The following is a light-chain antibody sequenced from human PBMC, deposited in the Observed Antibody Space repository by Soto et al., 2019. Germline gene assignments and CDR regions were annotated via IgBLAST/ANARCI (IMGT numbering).Light chain of an antibody. CDR3: HQRSNWPIT. CDR1: HSVSSY. J-gene: IGKJ5*01. Sequence: EIVLTQSPATLSLSPGEGATLSCRASHSVSSYLAWYQQKPGQAPRLLIYDASYRASGIPARFSASESGTDCAPTINSLEPDDFPVYQSHQRSNWPITFGQGTKLEIK. V-gene: IGKV3-11*01. CDR2: DAS.